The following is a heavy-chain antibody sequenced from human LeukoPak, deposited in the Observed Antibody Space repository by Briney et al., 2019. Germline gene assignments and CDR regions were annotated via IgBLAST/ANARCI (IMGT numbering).Heavy chain of an antibody. CDR1: GYSFTSYW. CDR2: IYPGDSDT. J-gene: IGHJ5*02. V-gene: IGHV5-51*01. D-gene: IGHD3-16*02. CDR3: ARGLRLGELSLSDWFDP. Sequence: GESLKISCKGSGYSFTSYWIGWVRQIPGKGLEWMGIIYPGDSDTRYSPSFQGQVTVSADKSISTAYLQWSSLKASDTAMYYCARGLRLGELSLSDWFDPWGQGTLVTVSS.